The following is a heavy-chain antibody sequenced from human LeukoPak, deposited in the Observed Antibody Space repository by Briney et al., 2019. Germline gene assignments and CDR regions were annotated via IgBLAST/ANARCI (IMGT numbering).Heavy chain of an antibody. J-gene: IGHJ3*02. V-gene: IGHV4-4*07. CDR1: GGSISNYY. CDR3: AREQSGNDAFDI. CDR2: IYIRRSA. D-gene: IGHD3-10*01. Sequence: SETLSLTCTVSGGSISNYYWSWIRQPAGKGLEWIGRIYIRRSANYNPSLKGRVTMSLDTSKNQFSLKLNSVTAADTAVYYCAREQSGNDAFDIWAQGTMVTVSS.